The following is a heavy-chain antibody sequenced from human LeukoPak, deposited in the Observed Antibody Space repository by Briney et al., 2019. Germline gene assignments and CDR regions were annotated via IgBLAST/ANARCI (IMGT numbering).Heavy chain of an antibody. Sequence: GGFLRLSCAASGFTFSTYAMSWVRQAPGKGLEWVSGIRGSGDSTYYADSVKGRFTISRDNSKNTLYLQMNSLRAEDTAVYYCAKGHTDSEWLYFDSWGQGSLVTVSS. J-gene: IGHJ4*02. CDR3: AKGHTDSEWLYFDS. CDR2: IRGSGDST. V-gene: IGHV3-23*01. D-gene: IGHD5-12*01. CDR1: GFTFSTYA.